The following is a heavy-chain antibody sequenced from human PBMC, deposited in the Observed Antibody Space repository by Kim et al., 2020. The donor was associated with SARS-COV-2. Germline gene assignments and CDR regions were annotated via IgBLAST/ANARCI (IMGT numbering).Heavy chain of an antibody. D-gene: IGHD1-26*01. CDR2: IRSKAYGGTT. CDR1: GFTFGDYA. Sequence: GGSLRLSCTASGFTFGDYAMSWVRQAPGKGLEWVGFIRSKAYGGTTEYAASVKGRFTISRDDSKSIAYPQMNSLKTEDTAVYYCTRGQQGYFYYFDYWGQGTLVTVSS. CDR3: TRGQQGYFYYFDY. V-gene: IGHV3-49*04. J-gene: IGHJ4*02.